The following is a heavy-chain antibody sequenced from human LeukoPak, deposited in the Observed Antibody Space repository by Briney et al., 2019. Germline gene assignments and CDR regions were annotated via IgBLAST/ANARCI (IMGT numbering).Heavy chain of an antibody. V-gene: IGHV3-23*01. CDR2: ISGAGSGT. CDR1: GFTFSNYA. CDR3: AKARGFLGRLADY. Sequence: GGSLRLSCAASGFTFSNYAMSWVRQAPGKGLEGVSGISGAGSGTYYADSVKGRFTISRDNSKSTLYLQMNSLGAEDTAVYYCAKARGFLGRLADYWGQGTLVTVSS. J-gene: IGHJ4*02. D-gene: IGHD3-3*01.